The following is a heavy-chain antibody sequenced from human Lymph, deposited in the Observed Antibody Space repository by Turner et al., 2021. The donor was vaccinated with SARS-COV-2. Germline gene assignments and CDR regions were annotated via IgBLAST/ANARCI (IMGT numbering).Heavy chain of an antibody. Sequence: EVQLVESGGGLVKPGGSLRLSCAASGFTFSSYSMNWVRQAPGKGLEWVSSISSRSSYIYNADSVKGRSTISRENAKNSLYLQMNSLRAEDTAVYYCARDYYDFWSGYNSYYYGMDVWGQGTTVTVSS. D-gene: IGHD3-3*01. CDR1: GFTFSSYS. CDR3: ARDYYDFWSGYNSYYYGMDV. V-gene: IGHV3-21*01. J-gene: IGHJ6*02. CDR2: ISSRSSYI.